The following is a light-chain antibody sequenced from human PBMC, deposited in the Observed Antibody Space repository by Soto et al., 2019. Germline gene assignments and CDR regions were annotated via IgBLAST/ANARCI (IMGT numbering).Light chain of an antibody. J-gene: IGLJ2*01. Sequence: QSALTQPPSASGSPGQSVTISCTGTSSDVGGYKYVSWYQQHPGKAPKLMIYEVSKRPSGVPDRFSGSKSGNTASLTVSGLKAEAEADYYCSSYAGSNNLVFGGGTKVTVL. V-gene: IGLV2-8*01. CDR2: EVS. CDR3: SSYAGSNNLV. CDR1: SSDVGGYKY.